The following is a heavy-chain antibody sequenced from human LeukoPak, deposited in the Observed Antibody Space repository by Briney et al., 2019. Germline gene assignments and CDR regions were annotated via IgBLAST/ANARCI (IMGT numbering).Heavy chain of an antibody. CDR3: ARGPRPR. V-gene: IGHV4-61*02. J-gene: IGHJ4*02. CDR2: IYTSGST. CDR1: GGSISSGSYY. Sequence: SETLSLTCTVSGGSISSGSYYWSWIRQPAGKGLEWIGRIYTSGSTNYNPSLKSRVTISVDTSKNQFSLKLSSVTAADTAVYYCARGPRPRWGQGTLVTVSS.